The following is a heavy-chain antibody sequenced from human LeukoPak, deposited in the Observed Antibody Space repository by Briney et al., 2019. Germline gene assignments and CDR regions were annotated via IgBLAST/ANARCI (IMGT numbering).Heavy chain of an antibody. D-gene: IGHD6-13*01. CDR3: ARDDLSWYSGIDY. Sequence: QTGGSLRLSCAASGFTFRTYWMHWVRQAPGKGLVWVAHINSVGTSTSYADSVKGRFTVSRDNAENKLYLQMNSLRADDTAVYYCARDDLSWYSGIDYLGQGILVTVSS. CDR2: INSVGTST. V-gene: IGHV3-74*01. J-gene: IGHJ4*02. CDR1: GFTFRTYW.